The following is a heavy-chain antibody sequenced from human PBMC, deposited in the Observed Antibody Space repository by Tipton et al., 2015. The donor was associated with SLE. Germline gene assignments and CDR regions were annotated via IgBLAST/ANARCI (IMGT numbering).Heavy chain of an antibody. J-gene: IGHJ4*02. CDR2: FYDGGST. Sequence: TLSLTCSVSGGSIESHYWTWIRQPPGKELEWVGFFYDGGSTGYNPSLKSRVTISADRSKNQFSLNLKSVTAADSAVYYCARGGCSGGSCLDYWGQGTLVTVSS. V-gene: IGHV4-59*11. D-gene: IGHD2-15*01. CDR3: ARGGCSGGSCLDY. CDR1: GGSIESHY.